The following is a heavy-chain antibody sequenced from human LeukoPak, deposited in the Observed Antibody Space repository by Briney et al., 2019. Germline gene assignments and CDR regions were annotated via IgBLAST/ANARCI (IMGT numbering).Heavy chain of an antibody. CDR3: ARETVAGTFDY. D-gene: IGHD6-19*01. V-gene: IGHV3-11*01. J-gene: IGHJ4*02. Sequence: RGSLRLSCAPPGFTFTEYNMSSIPHTPGKGLEWVSDNSSSGDILSYADSIQGRFTISRDNAKNSLDLQMNSLRPEDTAVYYCARETVAGTFDYWGQGTLVTVSS. CDR1: GFTFTEYN. CDR2: NSSSGDIL.